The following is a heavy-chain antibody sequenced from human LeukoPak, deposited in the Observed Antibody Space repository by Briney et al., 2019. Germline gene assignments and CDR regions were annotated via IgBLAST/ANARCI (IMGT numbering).Heavy chain of an antibody. J-gene: IGHJ4*02. V-gene: IGHV3-23*01. CDR3: AKGNWRYFDY. Sequence: GGSLRLPCAASGFTFSTYVMSWVRQAPGKGLEWVSAISGSGGSTYYADSVKGRFTISRDNSKNTLYLQLNSLGADDTAVYYCAKGNWRYFDYWGQGTLVTVSS. CDR2: ISGSGGST. CDR1: GFTFSTYV. D-gene: IGHD1-1*01.